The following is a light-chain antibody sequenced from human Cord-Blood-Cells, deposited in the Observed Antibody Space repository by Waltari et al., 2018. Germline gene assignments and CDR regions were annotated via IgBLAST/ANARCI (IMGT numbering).Light chain of an antibody. CDR1: QSISSY. V-gene: IGKV1-39*01. CDR3: QQSYSTPYT. CDR2: AAS. J-gene: IGKJ2*01. Sequence: DIQMTQSPSSLSASVGARVTITCRASQSISSYLSWYQQKPGKAPKLLIYAASSLQSGVPSRFSGSGSGTDFTLTISSLRPEDFPTYYCQQSYSTPYTFGQGTKLEIK.